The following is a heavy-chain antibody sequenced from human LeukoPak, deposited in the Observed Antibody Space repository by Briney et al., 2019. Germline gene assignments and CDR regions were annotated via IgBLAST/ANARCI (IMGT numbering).Heavy chain of an antibody. CDR1: GFTFSSHS. Sequence: GGSLRLSCAASGFTFSSHSMAWVRQAPGKGLEWVSAVRGSGDTALYADSVKGRFTISRDNFKNIVYLEMNSLRAEDTATYYCAKVTWESRPPDCNSWGPGTLVTVSS. V-gene: IGHV3-23*01. CDR3: AKVTWESRPPDCNS. D-gene: IGHD6-6*01. CDR2: VRGSGDTA. J-gene: IGHJ4*02.